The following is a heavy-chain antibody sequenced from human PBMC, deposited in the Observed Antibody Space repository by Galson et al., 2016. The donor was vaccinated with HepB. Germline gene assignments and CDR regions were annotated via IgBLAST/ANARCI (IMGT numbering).Heavy chain of an antibody. CDR1: GFTFSSYG. CDR2: ISYDGSNK. J-gene: IGHJ4*02. D-gene: IGHD2-2*01. Sequence: SLRLSCAASGFTFSSYGMHWVRQAPGKGLEWVAFISYDGSNKKYADSVKGRFTISSDNSKKTPYLQMNSLRAEATAVYYCAKDGRIYCSSASCHDHFHYWGQGTLVTVSS. V-gene: IGHV3-30*18. CDR3: AKDGRIYCSSASCHDHFHY.